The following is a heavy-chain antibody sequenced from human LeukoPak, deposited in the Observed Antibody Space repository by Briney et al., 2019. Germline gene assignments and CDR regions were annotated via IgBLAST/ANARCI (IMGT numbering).Heavy chain of an antibody. D-gene: IGHD3-10*01. CDR3: ARAVGSYYTK. Sequence: SATLSLTCAVSGGSISSGGYSWSWIRQPPGKGLEWIGYIYYSGSTYYNPSLKSRVTISVDTSKNQFSLKLSSVTAADTAVYYCARAVGSYYTKWGQGTLVTVSS. V-gene: IGHV4-30-4*07. CDR1: GGSISSGGYS. CDR2: IYYSGST. J-gene: IGHJ4*02.